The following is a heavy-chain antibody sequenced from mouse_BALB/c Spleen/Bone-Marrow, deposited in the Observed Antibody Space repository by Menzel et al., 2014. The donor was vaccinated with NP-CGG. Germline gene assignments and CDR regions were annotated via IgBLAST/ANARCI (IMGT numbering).Heavy chain of an antibody. V-gene: IGHV5-12-1*01. CDR1: GFAFSRYD. Sequence: EVQVVESGGGLVKPGGSLKLSCAASGFAFSRYDMSWDRQTPEKRLEWVAYITNGGDNTYYPDTVKGRFTISRDNAKNTLYLQMSSLKSEDTAMYYCVRHKNYYAMDYWGQGTSVTVSS. CDR2: ITNGGDNT. J-gene: IGHJ4*01. CDR3: VRHKNYYAMDY.